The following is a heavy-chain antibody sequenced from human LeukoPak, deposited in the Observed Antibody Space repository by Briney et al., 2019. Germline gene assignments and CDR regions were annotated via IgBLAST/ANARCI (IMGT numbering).Heavy chain of an antibody. D-gene: IGHD3-9*01. V-gene: IGHV3-30-3*01. J-gene: IGHJ6*03. Sequence: PGRSLRLSCAASGFTFSSYAMHWVRQAPGKGLEWVAVISYDGSNKYYADSVKGRFTISRDNSKNTLYLQMNSLRAEDTAVYYCASSLVLRYSTSYYYYYMDVWGKGTTVTVSS. CDR1: GFTFSSYA. CDR2: ISYDGSNK. CDR3: ASSLVLRYSTSYYYYYMDV.